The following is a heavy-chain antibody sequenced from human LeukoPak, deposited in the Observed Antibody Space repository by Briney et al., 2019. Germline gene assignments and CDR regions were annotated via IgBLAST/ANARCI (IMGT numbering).Heavy chain of an antibody. CDR3: TRDHSSGLHYFDY. J-gene: IGHJ4*02. Sequence: ASVKVSCKASGGTFSTYAINWVRQAPGQGLEWMGGIIPVFGTANYAQKFQGRVTITADESTSTAYMELSSLTSEDTAIYYCTRDHSSGLHYFDYWGQGTLVTVSS. CDR1: GGTFSTYA. V-gene: IGHV1-69*13. CDR2: IIPVFGTA. D-gene: IGHD6-19*01.